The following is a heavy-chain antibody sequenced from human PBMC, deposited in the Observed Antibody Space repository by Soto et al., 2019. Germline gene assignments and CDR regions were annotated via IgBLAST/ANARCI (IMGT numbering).Heavy chain of an antibody. CDR2: ISAGGGNT. CDR1: GFSFSSYA. V-gene: IGHV3-23*01. J-gene: IGHJ5*02. D-gene: IGHD1-1*01. CDR3: SQTTATISWFDP. Sequence: EVQLLESGGGLVQPGGSLRLSCAASGFSFSSYAMSWVRQAPGKGLEWVSAISAGGGNTYYRDSVKGRFTISRDNSKNTLYPQMNRLRPEDTAVYFCSQTTATISWFDPWGQGTLVTVSS.